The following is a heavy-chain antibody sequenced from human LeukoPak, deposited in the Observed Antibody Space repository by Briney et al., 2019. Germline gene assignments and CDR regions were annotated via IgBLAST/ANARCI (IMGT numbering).Heavy chain of an antibody. Sequence: SETLSLTCAVHGGSFSGYYWSWIRQPPGKGLEWIGEINHSGSTNYNPSLKSRVTISVDTSKNQFSLKLSSVTAADTAVYYCARARVYASTPVYYYYYMDVWGKGTTVTVSS. V-gene: IGHV4-34*01. CDR3: ARARVYASTPVYYYYYMDV. CDR2: INHSGST. D-gene: IGHD2-8*01. CDR1: GGSFSGYY. J-gene: IGHJ6*03.